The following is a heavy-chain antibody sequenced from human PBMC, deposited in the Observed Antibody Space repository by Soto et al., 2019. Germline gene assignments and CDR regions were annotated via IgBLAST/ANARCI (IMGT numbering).Heavy chain of an antibody. CDR1: GGSLSGNY. V-gene: IGHV4-34*01. D-gene: IGHD2-21*02. J-gene: IGHJ4*02. Sequence: TLETLSLTCAVYGGSLSGNYWDWFRQPPGKGLEWIGETHHSGSTAYNPSLKSRVTISVDTSRNQFSLKLNSVTAADTAVYYCARTTAAIHLNYWSQGTLVTVSS. CDR2: THHSGST. CDR3: ARTTAAIHLNY.